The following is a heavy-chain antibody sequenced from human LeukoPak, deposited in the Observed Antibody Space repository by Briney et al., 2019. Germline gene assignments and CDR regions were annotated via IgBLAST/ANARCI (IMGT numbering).Heavy chain of an antibody. CDR2: VSISSGTI. CDR1: GFTFSGHN. J-gene: IGHJ4*02. V-gene: IGHV3-48*04. CDR3: AKDSRNLPFDY. Sequence: GGSLRLSCAASGFTFSGHNMNWVRQAPGKGLEWISFVSISSGTIYYADSVNGRFRISRDNAKSSLDLEMNSLRAEDTAMYYCAKDSRNLPFDYWGQGTLVTVSS.